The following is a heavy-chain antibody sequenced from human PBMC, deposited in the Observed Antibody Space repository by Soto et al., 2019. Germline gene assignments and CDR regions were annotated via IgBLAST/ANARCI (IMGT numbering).Heavy chain of an antibody. V-gene: IGHV3-7*05. CDR2: IKEDGSEK. J-gene: IGHJ5*02. CDR3: ARDFGGP. D-gene: IGHD1-26*01. Sequence: EVQLVESGGGLVQPGGSLRLSCTASGFTFSSYWMNWVRQAPGKGLEWVGNIKEDGSEKFYVDSVKGRFTISRDNAKNSLYLDMNSLRAEDTAIYFCARDFGGPWGQGTLVTVSS. CDR1: GFTFSSYW.